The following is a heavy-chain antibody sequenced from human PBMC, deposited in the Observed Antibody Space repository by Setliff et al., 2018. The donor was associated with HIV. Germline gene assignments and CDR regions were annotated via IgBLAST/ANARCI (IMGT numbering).Heavy chain of an antibody. D-gene: IGHD2-2*01. Sequence: SGPTLVNPTQTLTLTCTFSGFSLTTSGMGIYWIRQPPGKALEWLARIDWDDDKFYSTSLKTRLTISKDTSKNQVVLTMTSMDPVDTATYYCARIGFDALLDYWGQGTLVTVSS. CDR1: GFSLTTSGMG. CDR2: IDWDDDK. CDR3: ARIGFDALLDY. V-gene: IGHV2-70*04. J-gene: IGHJ4*02.